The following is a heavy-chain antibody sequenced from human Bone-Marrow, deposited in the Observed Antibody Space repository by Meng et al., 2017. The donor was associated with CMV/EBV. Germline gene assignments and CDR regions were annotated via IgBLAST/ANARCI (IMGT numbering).Heavy chain of an antibody. CDR3: ARGRNYYDSSGYYSASGGDFDY. J-gene: IGHJ4*02. V-gene: IGHV4-59*01. D-gene: IGHD3-22*01. CDR1: SYY. CDR2: IYYSGST. Sequence: SYYWSWIRQPPGKGLEWIGYIYYSGSTNYNPSLKSRVTISVDTSKNQFSLKLSSVTAADTAVYYCARGRNYYDSSGYYSASGGDFDYWGQGTLVTVSS.